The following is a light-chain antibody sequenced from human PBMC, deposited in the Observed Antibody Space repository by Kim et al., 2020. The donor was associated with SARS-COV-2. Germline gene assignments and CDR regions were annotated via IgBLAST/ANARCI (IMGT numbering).Light chain of an antibody. CDR1: TGSITTND. V-gene: IGLV6-57*03. CDR3: QSYDNSSWV. CDR2: DDD. Sequence: KTLTLSYTRSTGSITTNDVQWYLQRPGSAPTIVIFDDDQRPSGVSDRLSGSIDTSSNSASLTISGLRLDDEADYYCQSYDNSSWVFGGGTKLTVL. J-gene: IGLJ3*02.